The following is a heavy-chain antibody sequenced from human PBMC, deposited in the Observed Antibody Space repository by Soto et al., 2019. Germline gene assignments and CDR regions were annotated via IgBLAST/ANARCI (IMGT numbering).Heavy chain of an antibody. J-gene: IGHJ6*02. V-gene: IGHV4-39*01. CDR1: GGSISSSSYY. CDR2: IYYSGST. D-gene: IGHD6-19*01. Sequence: SETLSLTCTVSGGSISSSSYYWGWIRQPPGKGLEWIGSIYYSGSTYYNPSLKSRVTISVDTSKNQFSLKLSSVTAADTAVYYCARRVRGSGSLLWGADYYYGMDVWGQGTTVTVSS. CDR3: ARRVRGSGSLLWGADYYYGMDV.